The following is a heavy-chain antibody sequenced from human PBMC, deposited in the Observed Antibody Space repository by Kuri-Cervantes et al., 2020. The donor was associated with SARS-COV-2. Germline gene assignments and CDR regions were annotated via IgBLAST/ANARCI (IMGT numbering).Heavy chain of an antibody. J-gene: IGHJ3*02. CDR2: INPNSGGT. CDR1: GYTFTSYG. CDR3: ATYPANWGKGGAFDI. Sequence: ASMKVSCKASGYTFTSYGISWVRQAPGQGLEWMGWINPNSGGTNYAQKLQGRVTMTTDTSTSTAYMELRSLRSDDTAVYYCATYPANWGKGGAFDIWGQGTMVTVSS. D-gene: IGHD7-27*01. V-gene: IGHV1-18*01.